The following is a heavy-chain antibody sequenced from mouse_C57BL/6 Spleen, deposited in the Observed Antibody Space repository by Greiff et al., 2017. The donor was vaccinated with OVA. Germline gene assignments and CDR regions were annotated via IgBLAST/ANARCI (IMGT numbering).Heavy chain of an antibody. CDR2: ISGGGGNT. CDR3: ARQSDSLDY. V-gene: IGHV5-9*01. Sequence: EVKVVDSGGGLVKPGGSLKLSCAASGFTFSSYTMSWVRQTPEKRLEWVATISGGGGNTYYPDSVKGRFTISRDNAKNTLYLQMSSLRSEDTALYYCARQSDSLDYWGQGTSVTVSS. CDR1: GFTFSSYT. J-gene: IGHJ4*01.